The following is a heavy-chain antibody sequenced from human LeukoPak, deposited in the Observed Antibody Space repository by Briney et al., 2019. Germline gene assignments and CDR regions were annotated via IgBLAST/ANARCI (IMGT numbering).Heavy chain of an antibody. CDR1: GGSISSYY. J-gene: IGHJ4*02. CDR3: ARNKGSYAFFDY. V-gene: IGHV4-59*01. D-gene: IGHD1-26*01. CDR2: IYYSGST. Sequence: SETLSLTCAVSGGSISSYYRSWIRQPPGKGLEWIGCIYYSGSTNYNPSLKSRVTISVDTSKNQFSLKLSSVTAADTAVYYCARNKGSYAFFDYWGQGTLVTVSS.